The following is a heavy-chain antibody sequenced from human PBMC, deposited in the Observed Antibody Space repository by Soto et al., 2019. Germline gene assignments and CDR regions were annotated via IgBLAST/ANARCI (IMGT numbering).Heavy chain of an antibody. CDR2: IYSGGST. V-gene: IGHV3-53*01. CDR3: TRDASRDSSARGWFDP. D-gene: IGHD6-13*01. Sequence: GGSLRLSCAASGFTVSSNYMSWVRQAPGKGLEWVSVIYSGGSTCYADSVKGRFTISRDDAKNSLHLQMNSLRAEDTAVYYCTRDASRDSSARGWFDPWGPGTLVTVSS. J-gene: IGHJ5*02. CDR1: GFTVSSNY.